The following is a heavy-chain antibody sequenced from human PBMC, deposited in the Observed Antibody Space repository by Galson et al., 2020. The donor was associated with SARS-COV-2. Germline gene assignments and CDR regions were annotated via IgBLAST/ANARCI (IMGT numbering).Heavy chain of an antibody. D-gene: IGHD3-22*01. Sequence: ETSETLSLTCTVSGGSISSYYWSWIRQPAGKGLEWIGRIYTSGSTNYNPSLKSRVTMSVDTSKNQFSLKLSSVTAADTAVYYCARAHYYDSSGYYYGDWFDPWGQGTLVTVSS. V-gene: IGHV4-4*07. CDR1: GGSISSYY. CDR2: IYTSGST. CDR3: ARAHYYDSSGYYYGDWFDP. J-gene: IGHJ5*02.